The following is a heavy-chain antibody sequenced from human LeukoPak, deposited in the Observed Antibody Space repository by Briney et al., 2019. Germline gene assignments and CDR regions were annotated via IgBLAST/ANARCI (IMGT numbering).Heavy chain of an antibody. CDR3: AMRKPYDSSGPFDY. Sequence: ASVKVSCKASGGTFSSYAISWVRQAPGQGLEWMGGIIPIFGTANYAQKFQGRVTITADESASTAYMKLSSLRSEDTAMYYCAMRKPYDSSGPFDYWGQGTLVTVSS. CDR1: GGTFSSYA. V-gene: IGHV1-69*01. J-gene: IGHJ4*02. D-gene: IGHD3-22*01. CDR2: IIPIFGTA.